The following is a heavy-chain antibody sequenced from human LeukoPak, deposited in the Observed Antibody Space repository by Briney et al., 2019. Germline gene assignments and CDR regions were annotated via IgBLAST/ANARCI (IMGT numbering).Heavy chain of an antibody. D-gene: IGHD2-15*01. CDR2: IYSGGST. CDR1: GFTVSSNY. Sequence: GGSLRLSCAASGFTVSSNYMSWVRQAPGKGLEWVSVIYSGGSTYYADSVKGRFTISRDNSKNTLYLQMNSLRAEDTAVYYCARDGPDWGGGCYDYWGKETLVTVSS. J-gene: IGHJ4*02. CDR3: ARDGPDWGGGCYDY. V-gene: IGHV3-53*01.